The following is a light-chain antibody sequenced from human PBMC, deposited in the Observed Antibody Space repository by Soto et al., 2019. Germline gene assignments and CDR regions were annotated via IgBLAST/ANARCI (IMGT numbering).Light chain of an antibody. CDR1: SSNIGAGFD. CDR2: GNS. Sequence: QSVLTQPPSVSGAPGQRVTISCFGNSSNIGAGFDVHWYQQLPGAAPKLLIYGNSNRPSGVPDRFSGSKSGTSASLAITGLQAEDEADYYCQSYDSSLSGSVVFGGGTQLTVL. CDR3: QSYDSSLSGSVV. J-gene: IGLJ2*01. V-gene: IGLV1-40*01.